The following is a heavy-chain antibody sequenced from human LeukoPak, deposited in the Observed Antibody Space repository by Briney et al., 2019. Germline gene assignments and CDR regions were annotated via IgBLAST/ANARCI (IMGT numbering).Heavy chain of an antibody. Sequence: PGGSLRLSCAASGITFSSHGMHWVRQAPGKGLEWVAVIWYDGSNEYYADSVKGRFTIFRENSKNTLYLKINSLRAEEPAVYYCARARNNYDNSGFSAPDDWGQGTLVTVSS. CDR1: GITFSSHG. V-gene: IGHV3-33*01. CDR3: ARARNNYDNSGFSAPDD. CDR2: IWYDGSNE. D-gene: IGHD3-22*01. J-gene: IGHJ4*02.